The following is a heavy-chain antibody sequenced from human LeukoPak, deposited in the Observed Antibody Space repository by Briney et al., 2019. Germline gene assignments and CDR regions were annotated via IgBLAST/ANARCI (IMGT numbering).Heavy chain of an antibody. Sequence: GGSLRLSCAASGFTFSSYGMHWVRQAPGKGLEWVAVIWYDGSNKYYADSVKGRFTISRDNSKNTLYLQMNSLRAEDTAVYYCARDSISHPGWLQSFNDYWGQGTLVTVSS. J-gene: IGHJ4*02. CDR2: IWYDGSNK. CDR1: GFTFSSYG. V-gene: IGHV3-33*01. D-gene: IGHD5-24*01. CDR3: ARDSISHPGWLQSFNDY.